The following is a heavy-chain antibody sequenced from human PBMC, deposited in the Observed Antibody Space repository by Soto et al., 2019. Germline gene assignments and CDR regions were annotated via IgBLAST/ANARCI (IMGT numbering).Heavy chain of an antibody. Sequence: EVQLVESGGGLVKPGGSLRLSCAASGFTFSSYSMNWVRQAPGKGLEWVSSISSSRSYIYYADSVKGRFTISRDNAKNSLYLQMNSLRAEDTAVYYCARGYHYDYVWGSYRYGYFDYWGQGTLVTVSS. J-gene: IGHJ4*02. CDR2: ISSSRSYI. V-gene: IGHV3-21*01. CDR1: GFTFSSYS. CDR3: ARGYHYDYVWGSYRYGYFDY. D-gene: IGHD3-16*02.